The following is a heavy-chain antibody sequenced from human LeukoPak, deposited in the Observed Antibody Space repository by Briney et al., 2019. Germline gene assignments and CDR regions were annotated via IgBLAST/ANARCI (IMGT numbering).Heavy chain of an antibody. V-gene: IGHV4-34*01. D-gene: IGHD6-19*01. J-gene: IGHJ4*02. CDR2: INHSGST. CDR1: GGSFSGYY. Sequence: SETLSLTCAVYGGSFSGYYWSWIRQPPGKGLEWIGEINHSGSTNYNASLKSRVTISVDTSKNQFSLKLSSVTAADTAVYYCARRYSSGWYQRYYFDYWGQGTLVTVSS. CDR3: ARRYSSGWYQRYYFDY.